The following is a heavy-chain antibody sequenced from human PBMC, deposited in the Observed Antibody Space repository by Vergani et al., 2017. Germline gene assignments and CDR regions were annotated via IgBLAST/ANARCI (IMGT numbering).Heavy chain of an antibody. CDR2: MNPNSGNT. CDR1: GYTFTSYD. Sequence: QVQLVQSGAEVKKPGASVKVSCKASGYTFTSYDINWVRQATGQGLEWMGWMNPNSGNTGYAQKFQGRVTMTRNTSISTAYMELSSLRSEDTAVYYCARGHRYYYDSSGYSYYYYYYMDVWGK. CDR3: ARGHRYYYDSSGYSYYYYYYMDV. J-gene: IGHJ6*03. V-gene: IGHV1-8*01. D-gene: IGHD3-22*01.